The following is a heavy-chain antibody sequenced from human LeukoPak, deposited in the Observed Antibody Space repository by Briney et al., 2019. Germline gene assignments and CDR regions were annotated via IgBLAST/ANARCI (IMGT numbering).Heavy chain of an antibody. V-gene: IGHV4-31*03. Sequence: SETLSLTCTVSGGSISSGGYYWSWIRQHPGKGLEWIGYIYYSGSTYYNPSLKSRVTISVDTSKNQFSLKLSSVTAADTAVYYCARIGYSGSYRQTPNFDYWGQGTLVTVSS. D-gene: IGHD1-26*01. CDR1: GGSISSGGYY. CDR3: ARIGYSGSYRQTPNFDY. J-gene: IGHJ4*02. CDR2: IYYSGST.